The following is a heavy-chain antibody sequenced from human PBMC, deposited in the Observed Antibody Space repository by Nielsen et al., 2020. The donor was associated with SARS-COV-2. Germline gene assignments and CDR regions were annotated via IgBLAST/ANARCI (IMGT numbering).Heavy chain of an antibody. D-gene: IGHD6-19*01. CDR3: ARAPSPAGPVDYYYYYMDV. CDR2: INPSGGST. J-gene: IGHJ6*03. Sequence: ASVKVSCKASGYTFTSYYMHWVRQAPGQGLEWMGIINPSGGSTSYAQKFQGRVTMTRDTSTSTVYMELSSLRSEDTAVYYCARAPSPAGPVDYYYYYMDVWGKGTTVTVSS. CDR1: GYTFTSYY. V-gene: IGHV1-46*01.